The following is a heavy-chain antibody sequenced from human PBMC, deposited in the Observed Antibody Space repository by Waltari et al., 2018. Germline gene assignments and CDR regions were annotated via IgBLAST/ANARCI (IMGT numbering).Heavy chain of an antibody. CDR1: GYTFTGYY. Sequence: QVQLVQSGAEVKKPGASVKVSCKASGYTFTGYYMHWVRPAPGQGLEWMGWINPNSGGTNYAQKFQGRVTMTRDTSISTAYMELSRLRSDDTAVYYCARKRSGSYYTNWFDPWGQGTLVTVSS. V-gene: IGHV1-2*02. J-gene: IGHJ5*02. CDR2: INPNSGGT. CDR3: ARKRSGSYYTNWFDP. D-gene: IGHD3-10*01.